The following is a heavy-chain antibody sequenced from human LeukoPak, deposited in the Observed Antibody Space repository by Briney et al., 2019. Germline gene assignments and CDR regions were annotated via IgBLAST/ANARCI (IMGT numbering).Heavy chain of an antibody. Sequence: SETLSLTCAVSGYSISSGYYWGWIRQPPGKGLEWIGSIYYSGSTYYNPSPKSRVTISVDTSKNQFSLKLSSVTAADTAAYYCAKLVSSIAALARYYYYMDVWGKGTTVTVSS. CDR3: AKLVSSIAALARYYYYMDV. D-gene: IGHD6-6*01. J-gene: IGHJ6*03. CDR1: GYSISSGYY. CDR2: IYYSGST. V-gene: IGHV4-38-2*01.